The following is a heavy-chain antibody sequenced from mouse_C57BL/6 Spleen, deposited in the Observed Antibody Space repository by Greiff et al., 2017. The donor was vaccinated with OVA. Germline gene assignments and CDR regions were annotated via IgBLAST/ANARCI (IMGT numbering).Heavy chain of an antibody. CDR2: INPSTGGT. Sequence: EVQLQQSGPELVKPGASVKISCKASGYSFTGYYMNWVKQSPEKSLEWIGEINPSTGGTTYNQKFKAKATLTVDKSSSTAYMQLKSLTSEDSAVYYCARNYCGSSYGHGFAYWGQGTLVTVSA. J-gene: IGHJ3*01. D-gene: IGHD1-1*01. CDR1: GYSFTGYY. V-gene: IGHV1-42*01. CDR3: ARNYCGSSYGHGFAY.